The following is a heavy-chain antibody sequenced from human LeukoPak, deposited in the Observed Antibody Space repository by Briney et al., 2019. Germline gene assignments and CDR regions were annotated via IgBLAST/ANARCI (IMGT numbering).Heavy chain of an antibody. CDR1: GFTFSTYS. Sequence: GGSLRLSCAASGFTFSTYSMNWVRQAPGKGLEWVSYISRSSSTKYYADSVKGRFTISRDNAKNSLYLQMNSLRDEDTAVYYCARDNLVDTLPGYYPYYFDYWGQGTLVTVSS. V-gene: IGHV3-48*02. CDR3: ARDNLVDTLPGYYPYYFDY. J-gene: IGHJ4*02. D-gene: IGHD3-9*01. CDR2: ISRSSSTK.